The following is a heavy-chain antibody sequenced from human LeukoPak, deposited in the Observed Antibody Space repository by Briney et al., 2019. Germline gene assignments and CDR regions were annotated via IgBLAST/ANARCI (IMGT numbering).Heavy chain of an antibody. Sequence: GGSLRLSCAASGFTVSSNYMSWVRQAPGKGLEWVSVIYSGGSTYYADSVKGRFAISRDNSKNTLYLQMYSLRADDTAVYYCARESGSGYSYGYTYWGQGTLVTVSS. J-gene: IGHJ4*02. D-gene: IGHD5-18*01. CDR1: GFTVSSNY. CDR2: IYSGGST. CDR3: ARESGSGYSYGYTY. V-gene: IGHV3-53*01.